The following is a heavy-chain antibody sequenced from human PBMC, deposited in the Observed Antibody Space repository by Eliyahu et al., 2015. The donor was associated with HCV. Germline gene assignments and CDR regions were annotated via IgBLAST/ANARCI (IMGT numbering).Heavy chain of an antibody. J-gene: IGHJ6*02. CDR3: AKAVAGIYYYYGMDA. CDR2: ISGSGGST. CDR1: GFSFSSYA. V-gene: IGHV3-23*01. D-gene: IGHD6-19*01. Sequence: EVQLLESGGGLVQPGGSLRLSCAASGFSFSSYAMSWVRQAPGKGLEWGSTISGSGGSTYYVDSVKGRFTMSRDRSKNTLYLQMNSLRAEDTAVYYCAKAVAGIYYYYGMDAWGPGTTVTVSS.